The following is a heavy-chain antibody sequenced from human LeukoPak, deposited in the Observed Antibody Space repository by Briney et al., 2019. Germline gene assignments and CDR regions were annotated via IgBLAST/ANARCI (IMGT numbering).Heavy chain of an antibody. CDR2: IYYSGNT. CDR3: ARMIVASNTYYFDY. D-gene: IGHD5-12*01. Sequence: SETLSLTCTVSGGSISSSSYYWGWIRQPPGKGLEWIGSIYYSGNTYYNPSLKSRVTISVDTSKNQFSLKLSSVTAADTAVYYCARMIVASNTYYFDYWGQGTLVTVSS. V-gene: IGHV4-39*07. J-gene: IGHJ4*02. CDR1: GGSISSSSYY.